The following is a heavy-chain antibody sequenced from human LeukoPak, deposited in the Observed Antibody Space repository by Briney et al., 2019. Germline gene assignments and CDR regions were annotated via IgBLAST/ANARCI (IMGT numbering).Heavy chain of an antibody. J-gene: IGHJ4*02. V-gene: IGHV3-23*01. CDR2: ISVSGNT. Sequence: GSLRLSCAASGFTFSSYGMSWVRQGPGKGLEWVSAISVSGNTYHADSVKGRFTISRDSSKNTLYLQMNSLRAEDAAVYYCAKAPVTTCSGAYCYPFDYWGQGTLVTVSS. CDR3: AKAPVTTCSGAYCYPFDY. CDR1: GFTFSSYG. D-gene: IGHD2-15*01.